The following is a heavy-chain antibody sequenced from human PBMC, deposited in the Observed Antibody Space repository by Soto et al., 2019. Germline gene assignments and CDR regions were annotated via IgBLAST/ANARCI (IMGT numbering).Heavy chain of an antibody. D-gene: IGHD2-15*01. CDR3: ARGVAPYYFDY. CDR2: INAGNGNT. Sequence: QVQLVQSGAEEKKPGASVKDSCKASGYTFTSYAMHWVRQAPGQRLEWMGWINAGNGNTKYSQKFQGRVTITRDTPASTADMELSSLRSEDTAVYYCARGVAPYYFDYWGQGTLVTVSS. J-gene: IGHJ4*02. CDR1: GYTFTSYA. V-gene: IGHV1-3*05.